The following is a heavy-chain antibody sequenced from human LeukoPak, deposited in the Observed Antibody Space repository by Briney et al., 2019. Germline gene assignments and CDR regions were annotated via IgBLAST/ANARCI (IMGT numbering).Heavy chain of an antibody. V-gene: IGHV1-18*01. CDR1: GYTFTSYG. D-gene: IGHD2-2*01. J-gene: IGHJ4*02. CDR3: ARHPPYCSSTSCYSGYVVFDY. CDR2: ISAYNGNT. Sequence: ASVKVSCKASGYTFTSYGISWVRQAPGQGLEWMGWISAYNGNTNYAQKLQGRVTMTTDPSTSTAYMELRSLRSDDTAVYYCARHPPYCSSTSCYSGYVVFDYWGQGTLVTVSS.